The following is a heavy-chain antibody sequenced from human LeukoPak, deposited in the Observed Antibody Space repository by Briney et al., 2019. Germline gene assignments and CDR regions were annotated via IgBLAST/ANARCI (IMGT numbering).Heavy chain of an antibody. Sequence: ASVKVSCKAPGGTFSSYAISWVRQAPGQGLEWMGRIIPILGIANYAQKFQGRVTITADKSTSTAYMELSSLRSEDTAVYYCARVRSVVVVAATADAFDIWSQGTMVTVSS. D-gene: IGHD2-15*01. V-gene: IGHV1-69*04. CDR3: ARVRSVVVVAATADAFDI. CDR2: IIPILGIA. CDR1: GGTFSSYA. J-gene: IGHJ3*02.